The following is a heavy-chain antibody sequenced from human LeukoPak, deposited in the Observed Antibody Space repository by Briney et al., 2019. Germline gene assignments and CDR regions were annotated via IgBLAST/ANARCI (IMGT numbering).Heavy chain of an antibody. Sequence: PGRSLRLSCAASGFTFGDYAMHWVRQTPGKGPEWVSGITWNSGGMGYADSVEGRFPISRDNAKNSLFLQMDSLRHEDTALYFCALLYYDRPFDHWGQGTLVTVSS. CDR3: ALLYYDRPFDH. CDR2: ITWNSGGM. D-gene: IGHD3-22*01. CDR1: GFTFGDYA. V-gene: IGHV3-9*01. J-gene: IGHJ4*02.